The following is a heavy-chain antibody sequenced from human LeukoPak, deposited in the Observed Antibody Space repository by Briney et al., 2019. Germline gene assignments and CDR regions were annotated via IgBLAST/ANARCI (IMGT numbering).Heavy chain of an antibody. J-gene: IGHJ4*02. CDR1: GYTLTELS. Sequence: ASVKVSCKVCGYTLTELSMHWVRPAPGKGLEWMGGFVPEDGETIYAQKFQGRVTMTEDTSTDTAYMELSSLRSEDTAVYYCATRVGRSGSYYWGQGTLVTVSS. V-gene: IGHV1-24*01. D-gene: IGHD1-26*01. CDR2: FVPEDGET. CDR3: ATRVGRSGSYY.